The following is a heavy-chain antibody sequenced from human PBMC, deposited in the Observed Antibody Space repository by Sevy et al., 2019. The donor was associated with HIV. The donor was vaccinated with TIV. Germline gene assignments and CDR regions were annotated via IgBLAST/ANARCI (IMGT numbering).Heavy chain of an antibody. Sequence: GGSLRLSCSASGFTFSSYAMHWVRQAPGKGLEYVSAISSNGGSTYYADSVKGRFTISRDNSKNTLYLQMSRLRAEDTAVYYCVKELGYCSITSCLKYYYYYMDVWGKGTTVTVSS. V-gene: IGHV3-64D*06. CDR2: ISSNGGST. CDR3: VKELGYCSITSCLKYYYYYMDV. CDR1: GFTFSSYA. J-gene: IGHJ6*03. D-gene: IGHD2-2*01.